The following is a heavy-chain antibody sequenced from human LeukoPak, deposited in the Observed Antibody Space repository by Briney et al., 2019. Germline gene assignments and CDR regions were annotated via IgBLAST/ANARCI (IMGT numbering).Heavy chain of an antibody. J-gene: IGHJ4*02. CDR2: INPIFGTA. Sequence: ASVKVSCKASGGTFSRYAISWVRQAPGQGLEWMGGINPIFGTANHAQKFQGRVTITADKSTSTAYMELSSLRSEDTAIYYCVREHGYNYRVYFDYWGQGTLVTVSS. D-gene: IGHD5-24*01. CDR3: VREHGYNYRVYFDY. V-gene: IGHV1-69*06. CDR1: GGTFSRYA.